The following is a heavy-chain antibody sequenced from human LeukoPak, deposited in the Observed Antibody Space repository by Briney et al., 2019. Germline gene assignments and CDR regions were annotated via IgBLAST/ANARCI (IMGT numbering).Heavy chain of an antibody. CDR1: GYTFTGYY. D-gene: IGHD6-19*01. J-gene: IGHJ4*02. CDR2: INPNSGGT. V-gene: IGHV1-2*06. CDR3: ARDQGYSSGWYGGGY. Sequence: GASVKVSCKASGYTFTGYYMHWLRQAPGQGLESMGRINPNSGGTNYAQKFQGRVTMTRDTSISTAYMELSRLRSDDTAVYYCARDQGYSSGWYGGGYWGQGTLVTVSS.